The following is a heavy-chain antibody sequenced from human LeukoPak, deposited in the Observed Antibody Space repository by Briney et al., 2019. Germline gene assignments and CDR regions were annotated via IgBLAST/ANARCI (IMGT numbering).Heavy chain of an antibody. Sequence: PGGSLRLSCAASGFTFGSYAMHWVRQAPGKGLEYVSAISSNGGSTYYANSVKGRFTISRDNSKNTLYLQMGSLRAEDMAVYYCARWVSSSYDAFDIWGQGTMVTVSS. CDR2: ISSNGGST. V-gene: IGHV3-64*01. CDR3: ARWVSSSYDAFDI. D-gene: IGHD6-6*01. CDR1: GFTFGSYA. J-gene: IGHJ3*02.